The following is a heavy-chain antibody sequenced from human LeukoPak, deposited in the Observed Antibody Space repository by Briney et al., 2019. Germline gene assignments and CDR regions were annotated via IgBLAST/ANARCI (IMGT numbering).Heavy chain of an antibody. V-gene: IGHV4-39*07. CDR1: GGSISSSSYY. J-gene: IGHJ5*02. Sequence: PSETLSLTCTVSGGSISSSSYYWGWIRQPPGKGLEWIGSIYYSGSTNYNPSLKSRVTISVDTSKNQFSLKLSSVTAADTAVYYCARGRITMVRNFPLGNWFDPWGQGTLVTVSS. CDR2: IYYSGST. D-gene: IGHD3-10*01. CDR3: ARGRITMVRNFPLGNWFDP.